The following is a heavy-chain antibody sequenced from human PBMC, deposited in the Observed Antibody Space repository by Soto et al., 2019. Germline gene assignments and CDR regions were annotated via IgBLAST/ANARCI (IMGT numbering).Heavy chain of an antibody. CDR2: ISYDGNNK. D-gene: IGHD1-26*01. J-gene: IGHJ6*02. V-gene: IGHV3-30-3*01. CDR3: ARGTTQGAYYYYGMDV. Sequence: PGGSLRLSCAASGFTFSSYAIHWVRQAPGKGLEWVAVISYDGNNKYYADSVKGRFTISRDNSKNTLYLQMNSLRAEDTAVYYCARGTTQGAYYYYGMDVWGQGTTVTVSS. CDR1: GFTFSSYA.